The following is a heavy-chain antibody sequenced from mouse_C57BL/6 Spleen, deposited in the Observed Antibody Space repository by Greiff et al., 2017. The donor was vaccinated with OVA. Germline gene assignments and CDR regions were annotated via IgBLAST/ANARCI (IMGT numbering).Heavy chain of an antibody. CDR2: IDPSDSDT. Sequence: VQLQQPGAELVRPGSSVKLSCTASGFTFTSYWMPWVQQRPIQGLEWIGNIDPSDSDTHYTQKFKDQVTLTVDKSSSTVYMQLSSLTSEDSAVYYCASEGVNGPWFAYWGQGTLVTVSA. D-gene: IGHD2-2*01. CDR3: ASEGVNGPWFAY. CDR1: GFTFTSYW. V-gene: IGHV1-52*01. J-gene: IGHJ3*01.